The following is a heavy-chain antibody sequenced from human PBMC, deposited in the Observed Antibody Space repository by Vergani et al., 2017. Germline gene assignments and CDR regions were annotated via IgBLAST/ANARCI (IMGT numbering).Heavy chain of an antibody. V-gene: IGHV3-30-3*01. CDR1: GFTFSSYA. CDR3: ARDAITWLVLLTYFDY. CDR2: ISYDGSNK. J-gene: IGHJ4*02. Sequence: QVQLVESGGGVVQPGRSLRLSCAASGFTFSSYAMHWVRQAPGKGLEWVAVISYDGSNKYYADSVKGRFTIARYNSKNTLYLQMNSLRAEDTAVYYCARDAITWLVLLTYFDYWGQGTLVTVSS. D-gene: IGHD6-19*01.